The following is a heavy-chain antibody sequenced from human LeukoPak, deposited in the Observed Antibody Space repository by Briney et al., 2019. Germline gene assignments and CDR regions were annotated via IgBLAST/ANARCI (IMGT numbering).Heavy chain of an antibody. V-gene: IGHV4-59*01. D-gene: IGHD3-3*01. CDR2: IYYSGST. J-gene: IGHJ3*02. CDR1: GGSISSYY. Sequence: SETLSLTCTVSGGSISSYYWSWIRQPPGKGLEWIGYIYYSGSTNYNPSLKSRVTISVDTSKNQFSLKLSSVTAADTAVYYCATYDFWSGSRGGAFDIWGQGTMVTVSS. CDR3: ATYDFWSGSRGGAFDI.